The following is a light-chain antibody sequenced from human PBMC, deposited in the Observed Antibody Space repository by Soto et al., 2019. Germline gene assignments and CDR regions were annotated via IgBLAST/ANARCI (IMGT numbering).Light chain of an antibody. V-gene: IGKV1-39*01. CDR3: QQTYSTPRT. CDR1: QSISTY. Sequence: DIQMTQSPSSLSASVGDRVTITCRASQSISTYLNWYHQKPGKAPKLLIYGASSLQSGVPSRFSGSGSGTDFTLTISSLQPEDFATYSCQQTYSTPRTFGQGTKVEIK. CDR2: GAS. J-gene: IGKJ1*01.